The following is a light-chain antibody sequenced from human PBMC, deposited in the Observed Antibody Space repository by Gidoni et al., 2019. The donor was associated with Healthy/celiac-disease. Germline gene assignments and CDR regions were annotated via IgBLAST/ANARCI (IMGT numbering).Light chain of an antibody. CDR3: QQYNIFPWS. CDR2: RAS. V-gene: IGKV1-5*03. CDR1: QTVNTW. Sequence: DIQMTQSPSTLSASVGDRVTLTCRANQTVNTWLAWYQQKPGKAPNLLIYRASSLKSGVPSRFSGSGSETEFTLTSSSLQPDDLATYYCQQYNIFPWSFGQGTRFEIK. J-gene: IGKJ1*01.